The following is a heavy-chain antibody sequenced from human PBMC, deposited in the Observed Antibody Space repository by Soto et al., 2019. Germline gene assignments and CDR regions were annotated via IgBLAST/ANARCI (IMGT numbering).Heavy chain of an antibody. CDR3: ARHQKLAEQLSALDY. J-gene: IGHJ4*02. CDR2: IDQSDSYT. CDR1: GYNFPYFW. D-gene: IGHD1-1*01. Sequence: GESLKISCEGSGYNFPYFWITWVRQMSGKGLEWMGTIDQSDSYTDYSPSFQGHVSLSADKSSSTAYLQWSSLKASDTAMYYCARHQKLAEQLSALDYWGQGTPVTVSS. V-gene: IGHV5-10-1*01.